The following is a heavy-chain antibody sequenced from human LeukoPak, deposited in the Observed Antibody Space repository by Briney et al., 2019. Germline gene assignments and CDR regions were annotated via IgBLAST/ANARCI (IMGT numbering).Heavy chain of an antibody. CDR1: GGSFSGYY. CDR3: ARGPSYYDFWSGGRRNWFDP. D-gene: IGHD3-3*01. V-gene: IGHV4-34*01. CDR2: INHSGST. Sequence: SETLSLTCAVYGGSFSGYYWSWIRQPPGNGLEWIGEINHSGSTNYNPSLKSRVTISVDTSKNQFSLKLSSVTAADTAVYYCARGPSYYDFWSGGRRNWFDPWGQGTLVTVSS. J-gene: IGHJ5*02.